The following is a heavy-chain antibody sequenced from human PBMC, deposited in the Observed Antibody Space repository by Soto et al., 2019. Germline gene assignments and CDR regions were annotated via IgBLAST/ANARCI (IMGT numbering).Heavy chain of an antibody. V-gene: IGHV3-33*01. CDR3: ARDHPGSSWYFVDY. CDR2: IWYDGSNK. CDR1: GFTFSSYG. J-gene: IGHJ4*02. Sequence: GGSLRLSCAASGFTFSSYGMHWVRQAPGKGLEWVAVIWYDGSNKYYADSVKGRFTISRDNSKNTLYLQMNSLRAEDTAVYYCARDHPGSSWYFVDYWGQGTLVTVSS. D-gene: IGHD6-13*01.